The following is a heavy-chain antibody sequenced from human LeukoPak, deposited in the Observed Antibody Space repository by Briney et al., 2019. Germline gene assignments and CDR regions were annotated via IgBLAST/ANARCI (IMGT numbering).Heavy chain of an antibody. D-gene: IGHD6-6*01. J-gene: IGHJ4*02. CDR3: AVSARLERVWHYFNN. CDR2: INSDGSNR. Sequence: GGSLRLSRAAYGFTFSSYWMHWVRQAPGKGLVWVSRINSDGSNRSYVDFVKGRFTISRDNAKNTLYLQMNSLRAEDTAVYYCAVSARLERVWHYFNNWGQGTQVTVSS. V-gene: IGHV3-74*01. CDR1: GFTFSSYW.